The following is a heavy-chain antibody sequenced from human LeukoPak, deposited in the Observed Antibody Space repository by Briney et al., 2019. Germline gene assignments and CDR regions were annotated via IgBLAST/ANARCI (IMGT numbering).Heavy chain of an antibody. CDR2: ISGSSTYI. Sequence: GGSLRLSCATSGFTFSTYFTNWVRQAPGKGLEWVSSISGSSTYIYYADAVKGRFTISRDNAKNSLYLQMNSLRAEDTAVYYCARRATTERGHSYGLDYWGQGTLVTVSS. CDR1: GFTFSTYF. CDR3: ARRATTERGHSYGLDY. D-gene: IGHD5-18*01. J-gene: IGHJ4*02. V-gene: IGHV3-21*01.